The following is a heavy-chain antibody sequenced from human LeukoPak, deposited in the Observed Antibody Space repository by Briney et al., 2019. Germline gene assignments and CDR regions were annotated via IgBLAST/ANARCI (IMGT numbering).Heavy chain of an antibody. D-gene: IGHD1-26*01. CDR2: ISYDGSNK. V-gene: IGHV3-30-3*01. CDR1: GFTFSSYA. J-gene: IGHJ4*02. CDR3: ARGDIVGATSSLPPKVFDY. Sequence: GGSLRLSCAASGFTFSSYAMHWVRQAPGKGLEWVAVISYDGSNKYYADSVKGRFTISRDNSKNTLYLQMNSLRAEDTAVYYCARGDIVGATSSLPPKVFDYWGQGTLVTVSS.